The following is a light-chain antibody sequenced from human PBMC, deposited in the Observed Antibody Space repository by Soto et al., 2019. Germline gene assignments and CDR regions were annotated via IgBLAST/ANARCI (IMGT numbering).Light chain of an antibody. J-gene: IGKJ1*01. CDR3: QTYDKAPWT. Sequence: EIVLTQSPGTLSLSPGERATLSCRASQSVSSSYLAWYQQKPGQAPRLLIYGASSRATGIPDRFSGSGSGTDFTLTISRLEPEDFATYYCQTYDKAPWTFGPGTRV. CDR2: GAS. V-gene: IGKV3-20*01. CDR1: QSVSSSY.